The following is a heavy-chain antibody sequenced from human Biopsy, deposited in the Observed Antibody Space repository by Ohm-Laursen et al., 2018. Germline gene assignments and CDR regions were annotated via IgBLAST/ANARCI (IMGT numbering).Heavy chain of an antibody. CDR1: GFTFSSYW. CDR2: IKQDGNDK. J-gene: IGHJ4*02. CDR3: AIHEYSSSGVFDY. V-gene: IGHV3-7*01. D-gene: IGHD6-6*01. Sequence: SLRLSCAASGFTFSSYWMGWVRQAPGKGLEWVANIKQDGNDKYYVDSVKGRFTISRDNAKNSLFLQMNSLRAEDTAVYYCAIHEYSSSGVFDYWGQGTLVTVSS.